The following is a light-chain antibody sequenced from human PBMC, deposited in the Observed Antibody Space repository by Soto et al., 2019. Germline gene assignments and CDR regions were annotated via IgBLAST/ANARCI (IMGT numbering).Light chain of an antibody. CDR3: QQRYNWPPIT. V-gene: IGKV3-11*01. CDR2: DAT. CDR1: HNVHTY. Sequence: EVVLTQSPATLSLSPGERATLSCTASHNVHTYLAWYQQKPGQVPRLLISDATNRAPGIPARFSGSGSGTDFTLTISSLEPEDFAVYYCQQRYNWPPITFGQGTRLEIK. J-gene: IGKJ5*01.